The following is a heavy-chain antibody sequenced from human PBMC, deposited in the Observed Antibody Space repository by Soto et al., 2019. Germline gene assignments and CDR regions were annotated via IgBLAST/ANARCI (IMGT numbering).Heavy chain of an antibody. CDR2: IYYSGST. CDR3: ARHPPAADHFDY. D-gene: IGHD6-13*01. V-gene: IGHV4-59*08. Sequence: SETLSLTCTVSGGSISSYYWSWIRQQPGKVLEWIVYIYYSGSTNYNPSLKSRVTISVDTSKNQFSLKLSSVTAADTAFYYCARHPPAADHFDYWGQGTLVTVSS. J-gene: IGHJ4*02. CDR1: GGSISSYY.